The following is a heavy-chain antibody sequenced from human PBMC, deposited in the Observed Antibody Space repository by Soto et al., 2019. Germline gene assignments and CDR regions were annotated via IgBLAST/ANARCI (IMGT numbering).Heavy chain of an antibody. Sequence: SETLSLTCTVSGGSISSYYWSWIRQPPGKGLEWIGYIHNSGSTNYNPSLKSRVTISVDTSKNQFSLKLSPVTAADTAVYYCARGHMVRGVIRFVYNWFDPWGQGTLVTVSS. CDR3: ARGHMVRGVIRFVYNWFDP. CDR1: GGSISSYY. D-gene: IGHD3-10*01. J-gene: IGHJ5*02. V-gene: IGHV4-59*12. CDR2: IHNSGST.